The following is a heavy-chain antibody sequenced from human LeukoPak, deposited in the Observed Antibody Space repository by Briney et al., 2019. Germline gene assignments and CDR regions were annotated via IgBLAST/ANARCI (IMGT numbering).Heavy chain of an antibody. D-gene: IGHD3-22*01. Sequence: GGSLRLSCAASGLIFSSFGMHWVRQAPGKGLEWVAFISYDGIKKYYVDSVKGRFTISRDNSKNTLYLQMNSLRAEDTAVYYCGKHSSGYYYAIDYWGQGTLVTVSS. CDR1: GLIFSSFG. V-gene: IGHV3-30*18. J-gene: IGHJ4*02. CDR2: ISYDGIKK. CDR3: GKHSSGYYYAIDY.